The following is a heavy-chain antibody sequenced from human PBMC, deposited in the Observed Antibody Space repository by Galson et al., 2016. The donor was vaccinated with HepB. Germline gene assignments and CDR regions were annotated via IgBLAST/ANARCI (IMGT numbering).Heavy chain of an antibody. V-gene: IGHV3-49*03. Sequence: SLRLSCAGSGFIFGDYGLSWFRQAPGKGLEWVGFIRSKAYGGTTENAASVKGRFTISRDDSKSIAYLQMNSLKTEDTAVYYCALTEPGTSLDYWGQGTLVTVSS. CDR2: IRSKAYGGTT. J-gene: IGHJ4*02. CDR1: GFIFGDYG. D-gene: IGHD1-1*01. CDR3: ALTEPGTSLDY.